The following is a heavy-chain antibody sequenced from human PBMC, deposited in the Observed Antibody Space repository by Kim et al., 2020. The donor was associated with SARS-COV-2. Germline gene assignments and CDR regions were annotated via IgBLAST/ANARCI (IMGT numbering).Heavy chain of an antibody. J-gene: IGHJ4*02. Sequence: GGSLRLSCAASGFSFSSYGMHWVRQAPGKGLEWVAVIWYDGSDKIYVASVRGRFTISRDNSKNTLYLQMNSLRAEDTAIYYCARGETYYDSSGYPYCFDYWGQGTLVTVSS. V-gene: IGHV3-33*01. CDR3: ARGETYYDSSGYPYCFDY. D-gene: IGHD3-22*01. CDR2: IWYDGSDK. CDR1: GFSFSSYG.